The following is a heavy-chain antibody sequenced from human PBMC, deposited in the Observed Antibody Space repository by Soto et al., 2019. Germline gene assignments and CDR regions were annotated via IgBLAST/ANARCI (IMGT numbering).Heavy chain of an antibody. CDR2: ISAYNRNP. D-gene: IGHD6-13*01. V-gene: IGHV1-18*01. Sequence: AAVKVSCKASGYTFTIYGISWVRQPPGEGLEWLGWISAYNRNPNTAQKLQGRATMTTVTSTSTAYMELRSLRSDDTAVYYCARDPRGSSSWSDYWGQGTLVTVSS. CDR1: GYTFTIYG. J-gene: IGHJ4*02. CDR3: ARDPRGSSSWSDY.